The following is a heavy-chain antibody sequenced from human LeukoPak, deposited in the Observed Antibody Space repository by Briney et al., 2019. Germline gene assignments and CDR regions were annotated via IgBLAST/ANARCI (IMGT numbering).Heavy chain of an antibody. CDR2: IYYSGST. CDR1: GGSISSYY. CDR3: ARVYRFVCRFDP. Sequence: SETLSLTCTVSGGSISSYYWSWIRQPPGKGLEWIGYIYYSGSTNYNPSLKSRVTISVDTSKNQFSLKLSSVTAADTAVYYCARVYRFVCRFDPWGQGTLVTVSS. D-gene: IGHD1-26*01. J-gene: IGHJ5*02. V-gene: IGHV4-59*12.